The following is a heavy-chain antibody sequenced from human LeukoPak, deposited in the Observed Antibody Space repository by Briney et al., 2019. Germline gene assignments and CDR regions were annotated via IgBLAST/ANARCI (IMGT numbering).Heavy chain of an antibody. J-gene: IGHJ4*02. CDR2: ISYDGSYE. D-gene: IGHD3-10*02. Sequence: GGSLRLSCTASGFTISNYAMHWVRQAPGKGLEWVALISYDGSYEYFTDSVKGRFTISRDNSKNTLYLQMNILRPEDTAVYYCAKGSYVYRPEWTRYYFDYWGQGTLVTVSS. V-gene: IGHV3-30*18. CDR3: AKGSYVYRPEWTRYYFDY. CDR1: GFTISNYA.